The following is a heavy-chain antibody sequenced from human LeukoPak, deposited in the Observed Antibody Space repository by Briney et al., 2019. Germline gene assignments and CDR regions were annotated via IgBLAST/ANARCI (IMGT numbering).Heavy chain of an antibody. Sequence: SETLSLTCTVSGGSISSSSYYWGWIRQPPRKGLEWIGSIYYSGSTYYNPSLKSRVTISVDTSTNQFSLKLSSVTAADTAVYYCARKDIVVVPAAIYYNWFDPWGQGTLVTVSS. D-gene: IGHD2-2*02. J-gene: IGHJ5*02. CDR1: GGSISSSSYY. V-gene: IGHV4-39*07. CDR3: ARKDIVVVPAAIYYNWFDP. CDR2: IYYSGST.